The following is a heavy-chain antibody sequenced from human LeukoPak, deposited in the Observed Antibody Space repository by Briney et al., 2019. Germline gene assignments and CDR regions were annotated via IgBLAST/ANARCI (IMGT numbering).Heavy chain of an antibody. D-gene: IGHD1-1*01. V-gene: IGHV4-4*09. CDR3: ANYIRNVHYYMDV. CDR1: GGSFDSKY. J-gene: IGHJ6*03. CDR2: IYTSGST. Sequence: KPSETLSLTCSVSGGSFDSKYWRWIRQPPGKGLEWICYIYTSGSTTFTPSLRSRVAMSIDTSKNQFSLKVYSVTAADTAVYYGANYIRNVHYYMDVWGKGTTVIVSS.